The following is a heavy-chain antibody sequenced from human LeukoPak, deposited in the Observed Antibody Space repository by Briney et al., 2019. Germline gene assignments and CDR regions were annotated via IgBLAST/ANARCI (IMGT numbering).Heavy chain of an antibody. CDR2: IYYSGST. CDR1: GGSISSYY. V-gene: IGHV4-59*08. Sequence: PSETLSLTCTVSGGSISSYYWSWIRQPPGKGLEWIGYIYYSGSTNYNPSLKSRVTISVDTSKNQFSLKLSSVTAADTAVYYCAKGRRTYRLGFDPWGQGTLVTVSS. D-gene: IGHD5-12*01. J-gene: IGHJ5*02. CDR3: AKGRRTYRLGFDP.